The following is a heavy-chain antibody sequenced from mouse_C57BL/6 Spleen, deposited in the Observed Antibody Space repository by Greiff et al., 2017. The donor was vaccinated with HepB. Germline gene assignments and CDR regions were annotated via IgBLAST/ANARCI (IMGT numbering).Heavy chain of an antibody. CDR1: GYTFTSYW. V-gene: IGHV1-61*01. J-gene: IGHJ4*01. Sequence: VQLQQPGAELVRPGSSVKLSCKASGYTFTSYWMDWVKQRPGQGLEWIGNIYPSDSETHYNQKFKDKATLTVDKSSSTAYMQLSSLTSEDSAVYYCARSNYGSSYYYAMDYWGQGTSVTVSS. D-gene: IGHD1-1*01. CDR3: ARSNYGSSYYYAMDY. CDR2: IYPSDSET.